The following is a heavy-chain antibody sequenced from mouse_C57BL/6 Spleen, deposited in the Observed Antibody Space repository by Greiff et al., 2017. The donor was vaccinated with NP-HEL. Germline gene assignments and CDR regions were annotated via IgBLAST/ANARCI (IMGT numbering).Heavy chain of an antibody. J-gene: IGHJ2*01. Sequence: EVNVVESGGGLVQPGGSLSLSCAASGFTFTDYYMSWVRQPPGKALEWLGFIRNKANGYTTEYSASVKGRFTISRDNSQSILYLQMNALRAEDSATYYCARTGRYFDYWGQGTTLTVSS. D-gene: IGHD4-1*01. CDR1: GFTFTDYY. CDR3: ARTGRYFDY. CDR2: IRNKANGYTT. V-gene: IGHV7-3*01.